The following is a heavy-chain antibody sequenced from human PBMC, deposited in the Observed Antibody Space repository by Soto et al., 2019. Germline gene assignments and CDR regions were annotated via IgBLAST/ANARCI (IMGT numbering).Heavy chain of an antibody. V-gene: IGHV3-21*06. CDR3: ARESEDLTSNFDY. J-gene: IGHJ4*02. CDR1: GFTFTRYS. CDR2: ISSTTNYI. Sequence: AGGSLRLSCAASGFTFTRYSMNWVRQAPGKGLEWVSSISSTTNYIYYGDSMKGRFTITRDNAKNSLYLEMNSLRAEDTAVYYCARESEDLTSNFDYWGQGTLVTVSS.